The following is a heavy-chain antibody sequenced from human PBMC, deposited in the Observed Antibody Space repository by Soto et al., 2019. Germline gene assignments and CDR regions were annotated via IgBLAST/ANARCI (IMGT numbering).Heavy chain of an antibody. J-gene: IGHJ4*02. CDR3: ARCATDLPGPGFALLDY. D-gene: IGHD2-15*01. Sequence: PGESLKISCKGSGYSFTTYWIGWVRQMPGKGLEWMGIINPRDSDTKYSPAFEGQVTISVDKSISTVYLQWSSLKASDTATYYCARCATDLPGPGFALLDYWGQGTLVTVSS. CDR1: GYSFTTYW. V-gene: IGHV5-51*01. CDR2: INPRDSDT.